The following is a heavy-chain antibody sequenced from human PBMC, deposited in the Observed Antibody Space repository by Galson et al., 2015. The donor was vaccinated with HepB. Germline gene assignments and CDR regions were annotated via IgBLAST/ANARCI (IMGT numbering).Heavy chain of an antibody. CDR3: AREVSPWIAYGMDV. Sequence: SLRLSCAASGFTFSSYAMHWVRQAPGKGLEWVAVISYDGSNKYYADSVKGRFTIPRDNSKNTLYLQMNSLRAEDTAVYYCAREVSPWIAYGMDVWGQGTTVTVSS. D-gene: IGHD1-1*01. CDR1: GFTFSSYA. CDR2: ISYDGSNK. V-gene: IGHV3-30-3*01. J-gene: IGHJ6*02.